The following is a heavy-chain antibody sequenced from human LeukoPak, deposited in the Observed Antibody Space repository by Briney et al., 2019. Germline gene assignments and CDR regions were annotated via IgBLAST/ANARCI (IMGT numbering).Heavy chain of an antibody. CDR1: GGSISSSSYY. Sequence: PSETLSLTCTVSGGSISSSSYYWGWIRQPPGKGLEWIGSIYYSGSTYYNPSLKSRVTISVDTSKNQFSLKLSSVTAADTAVYYCARLVPPFDYYYMDVWGKGTTVTISS. CDR3: ARLVPPFDYYYMDV. V-gene: IGHV4-39*01. CDR2: IYYSGST. D-gene: IGHD2/OR15-2a*01. J-gene: IGHJ6*03.